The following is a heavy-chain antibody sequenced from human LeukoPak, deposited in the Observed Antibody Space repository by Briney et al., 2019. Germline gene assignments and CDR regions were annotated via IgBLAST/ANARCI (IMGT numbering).Heavy chain of an antibody. CDR2: ISYDGSNK. J-gene: IGHJ5*02. V-gene: IGHV3-30-3*01. CDR3: ARVGDTSGYYYADH. Sequence: GGSLRLSCAASGFTFSSYPIHWVRQAPGKGLEWVAVISYDGSNKYYAQSVKGRFTISRDNSKNTLYLQMNSLRDEDTALYYCARVGDTSGYYYADHWGQGTVVTVSS. CDR1: GFTFSSYP. D-gene: IGHD3-22*01.